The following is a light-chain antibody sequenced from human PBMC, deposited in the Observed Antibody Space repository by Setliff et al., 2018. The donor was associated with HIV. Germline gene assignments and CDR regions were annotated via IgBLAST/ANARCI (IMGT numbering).Light chain of an antibody. Sequence: QSALAQPPSASGSPGQSVTISCTGTSSDVGAYNYVSWYQQHPGKAPKLMIYEVSNRPSGVPDRFSGSKSGNTASLTVSGLQAEDEADYYCSSYAGSNNLVFGGGTKVTVL. CDR1: SSDVGAYNY. V-gene: IGLV2-8*01. CDR3: SSYAGSNNLV. J-gene: IGLJ3*02. CDR2: EVS.